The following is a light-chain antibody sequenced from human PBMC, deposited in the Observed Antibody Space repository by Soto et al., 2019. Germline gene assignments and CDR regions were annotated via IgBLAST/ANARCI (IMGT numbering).Light chain of an antibody. Sequence: EIVLTQSPGPLSLSPGERATLSCRASQSVSSSYLAWYQQKPGQAPRLLIYGASSRATGIPDRFSGSGSGTDFTLTNSRLEPEDFAVYYCQQYGSSPMYTFGQGTKLEIK. CDR1: QSVSSSY. CDR3: QQYGSSPMYT. V-gene: IGKV3-20*01. J-gene: IGKJ2*01. CDR2: GAS.